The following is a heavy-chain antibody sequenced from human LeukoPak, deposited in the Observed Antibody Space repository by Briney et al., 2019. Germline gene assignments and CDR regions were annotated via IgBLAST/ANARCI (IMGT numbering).Heavy chain of an antibody. CDR1: GYTFTGYY. J-gene: IGHJ4*02. CDR2: INPHSSGI. Sequence: ASVKVSCKASGYTFTGYYVHWVRQAPGQGLEWMGWINPHSSGINYAQNFQGRVTMTRDTSISTAYMELSRLRYDDTAVYYCARDVGCFDYWGQGTLVTVSS. V-gene: IGHV1-2*02. CDR3: ARDVGCFDY. D-gene: IGHD1-26*01.